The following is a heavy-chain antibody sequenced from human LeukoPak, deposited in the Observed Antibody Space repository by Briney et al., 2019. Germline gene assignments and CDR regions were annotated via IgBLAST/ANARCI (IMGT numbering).Heavy chain of an antibody. V-gene: IGHV4-59*01. D-gene: IGHD6-19*01. CDR1: GGSITDFY. J-gene: IGHJ6*03. CDR2: IYHSGST. Sequence: SETLSLTCSVSGGSITDFYWSWIRQSPGKGLEYIGYIYHSGSTNYNPSLKSRVTISLDTSSNNFFLKMTSVSASDTAVYYCARRVGWPTTTYYYMDVWGKGTTVIIS. CDR3: ARRVGWPTTTYYYMDV.